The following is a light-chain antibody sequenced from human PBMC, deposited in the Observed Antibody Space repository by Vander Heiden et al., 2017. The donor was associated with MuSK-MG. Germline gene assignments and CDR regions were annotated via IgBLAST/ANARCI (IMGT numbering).Light chain of an antibody. CDR2: RNN. CDR3: AAWDDSLSGWV. CDR1: SSNIGSNY. J-gene: IGLJ3*02. V-gene: IGLV1-47*03. Sequence: QSVLTPPPSASGTPGQRVTISCSGSSSNIGSNYVYWYQQLPGTAPKLLIYRNNQRPSGVPDRFSGSKSGTSASLAISGLWSEDEADYYCAAWDDSLSGWVFGGGTKLTVL.